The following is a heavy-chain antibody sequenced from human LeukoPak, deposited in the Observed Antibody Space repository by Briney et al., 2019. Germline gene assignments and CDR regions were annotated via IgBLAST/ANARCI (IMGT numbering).Heavy chain of an antibody. CDR2: ISSSSTYT. CDR3: ASEPGAFDI. CDR1: GFTFSSYS. Sequence: GGSLRLSCAASGFTFSSYSMYWVRQAPGKGLEWVSSISSSSTYTYYADPVKGRFTISRDNAKNSLYLQMNSLRAEDTAVYYCASEPGAFDIWGQGTMVTVSS. V-gene: IGHV3-21*01. J-gene: IGHJ3*02.